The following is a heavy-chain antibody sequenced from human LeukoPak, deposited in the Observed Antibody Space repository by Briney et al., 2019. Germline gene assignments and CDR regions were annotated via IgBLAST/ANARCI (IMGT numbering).Heavy chain of an antibody. J-gene: IGHJ4*02. CDR2: TYYRSQQWHS. CDR1: GDSVSSNGAS. CDR3: GRETDFGVVTN. Sequence: SQTLSLTCAISGDSVSSNGASWNCIRQSPSRGLEWLGRTYYRSQQWHSDYAPSVKGRITLNPDTSKNQFSLQLNSMTPEDTAVYYCGRETDFGVVTNWGQGTLVTVSS. V-gene: IGHV6-1*01. D-gene: IGHD3-3*01.